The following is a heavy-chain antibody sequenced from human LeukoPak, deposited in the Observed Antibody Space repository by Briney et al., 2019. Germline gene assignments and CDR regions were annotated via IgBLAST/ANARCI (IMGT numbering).Heavy chain of an antibody. Sequence: GASVKVSCKASGYTFTGYYMHWVRQAPGQGLEWMGWINPNSGGTNYAQKFQGRVTMTRDTSISTAYMELSRLRSDDTAVYYCARGGEYQLLYRWFDPWGQGTLVTVSS. CDR3: ARGGEYQLLYRWFDP. CDR2: INPNSGGT. J-gene: IGHJ5*02. CDR1: GYTFTGYY. V-gene: IGHV1-2*02. D-gene: IGHD2-2*02.